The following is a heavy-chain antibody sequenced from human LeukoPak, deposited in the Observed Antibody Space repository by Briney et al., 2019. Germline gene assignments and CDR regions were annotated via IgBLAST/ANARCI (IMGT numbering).Heavy chain of an antibody. D-gene: IGHD3-22*01. CDR1: GYTFTSYG. V-gene: IGHV1-18*01. J-gene: IGHJ4*02. CDR3: ARDKGRYYDSSGYCY. Sequence: SVKVSCKASGYTFTSYGISWVRQAPGQGLEWMGWISAYNGNTNYAQRLQGRVTMTTDTSTSTAYMELRSLRSDDTAVYYCARDKGRYYDSSGYCYWGQGTLVTVSS. CDR2: ISAYNGNT.